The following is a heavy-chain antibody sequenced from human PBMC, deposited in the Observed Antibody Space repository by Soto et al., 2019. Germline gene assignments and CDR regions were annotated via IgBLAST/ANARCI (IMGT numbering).Heavy chain of an antibody. Sequence: QVQLQESGPGLVKPSGTLSLTCAVSGGSISSSNWWSWVRQPPGKGLEWIGEIYHSGSTNYNPSRTRRVTISVAKSTIQFSLKLSSVPAPDTAVYYCARDYMVRGVMRWFDPWGQGTLVTVSS. CDR1: GGSISSSNW. CDR2: IYHSGST. D-gene: IGHD3-10*01. V-gene: IGHV4-4*02. J-gene: IGHJ5*02. CDR3: ARDYMVRGVMRWFDP.